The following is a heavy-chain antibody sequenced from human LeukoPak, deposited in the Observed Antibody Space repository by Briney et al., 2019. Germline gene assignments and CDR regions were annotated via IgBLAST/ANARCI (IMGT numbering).Heavy chain of an antibody. Sequence: SETLSLTCNVSGGSIRGYYWSWIRQPPGKGLEWIGYIYSSGSTNYNPSLKSRLTISADTSKNQFSLTLTSVTAADTAVYYCARDRSVGVLPAPPFDFWGQGTLVTVSS. J-gene: IGHJ4*02. CDR3: ARDRSVGVLPAPPFDF. V-gene: IGHV4-4*08. D-gene: IGHD6-6*01. CDR2: IYSSGST. CDR1: GGSIRGYY.